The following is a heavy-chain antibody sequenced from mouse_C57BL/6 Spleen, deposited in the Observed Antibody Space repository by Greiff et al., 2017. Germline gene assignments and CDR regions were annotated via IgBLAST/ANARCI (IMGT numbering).Heavy chain of an antibody. CDR2: INPNYGTT. D-gene: IGHD1-1*01. V-gene: IGHV1-39*01. J-gene: IGHJ3*01. CDR3: ARPYYYGSSGFAY. CDR1: GYSFTDYN. Sequence: VQLKESGPELVKPGASVKISCKASGYSFTDYNMNWVKQSNGKSLEWIGVINPNYGTTSYNQKFKGKATLTVDQSSSTAYMQRNSLTSEDSAVYYCARPYYYGSSGFAYWGQGTLVTVSA.